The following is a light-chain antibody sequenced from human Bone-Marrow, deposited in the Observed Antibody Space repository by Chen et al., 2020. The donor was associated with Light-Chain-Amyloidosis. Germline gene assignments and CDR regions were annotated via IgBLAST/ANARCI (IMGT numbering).Light chain of an antibody. Sequence: SYELTHPPSVSVSPGHTARITCSGDDLPTKYAYWYQQKPGQAPVLVIHRDTERPSGISERFSGSSSGTKATLTISGVQEEDEADYHCQSADSSGTYEVIFGGGTKLTVL. J-gene: IGLJ2*01. CDR3: QSADSSGTYEVI. V-gene: IGLV3-25*03. CDR1: DLPTKY. CDR2: RDT.